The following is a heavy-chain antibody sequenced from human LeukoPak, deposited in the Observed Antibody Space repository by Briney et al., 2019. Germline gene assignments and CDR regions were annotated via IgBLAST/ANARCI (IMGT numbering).Heavy chain of an antibody. D-gene: IGHD1-26*01. CDR3: ARAYSGSYYEPYPFDY. Sequence: SSETLSLTCTVSGGSISSGSYYWSWIRQPAGKGLEWIGRIYTSGSTNYNPSLKSRVTISVDTSKNQFSLKLSSVTDADTAVYYCARAYSGSYYEPYPFDYWGQGTLVTVSS. CDR1: GGSISSGSYY. V-gene: IGHV4-61*02. CDR2: IYTSGST. J-gene: IGHJ4*02.